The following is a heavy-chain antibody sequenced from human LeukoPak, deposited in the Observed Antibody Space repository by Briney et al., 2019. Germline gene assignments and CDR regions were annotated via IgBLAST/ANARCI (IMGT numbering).Heavy chain of an antibody. J-gene: IGHJ1*01. D-gene: IGHD4-17*01. CDR1: GFTFSSYA. CDR2: ISYDGSNK. CDR3: AGSTDDAEYFQH. V-gene: IGHV3-30-3*01. Sequence: GRSLRLSCAASGFTFSSYAMHWARQAPGKGLEWVAVISYDGSNKYYADSVKGRFTISRDNSKNTLYLQMNSLRAEDTAVYYCAGSTDDAEYFQHWGQGTLVTVSS.